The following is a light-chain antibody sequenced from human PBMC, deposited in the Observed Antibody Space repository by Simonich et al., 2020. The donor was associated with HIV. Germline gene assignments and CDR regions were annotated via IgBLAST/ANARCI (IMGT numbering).Light chain of an antibody. V-gene: IGLV1-47*02. CDR1: SSSIGSNF. J-gene: IGLJ2*01. CDR2: TNN. Sequence: QSVLTQPPSASGTPGQRVIISCSGRSSSIGSNFVTWYQPLPGTAPNLLIYTNNQRPSGGPDRFSGSKSGTSASLAISGFRSEDEADYFCAAWDASLSAMVFGGGTKLTVL. CDR3: AAWDASLSAMV.